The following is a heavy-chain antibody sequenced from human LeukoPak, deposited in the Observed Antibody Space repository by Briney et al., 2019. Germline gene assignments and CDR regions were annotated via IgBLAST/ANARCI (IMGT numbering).Heavy chain of an antibody. CDR2: ISYDGSNK. Sequence: GGSLRLSCAASGFTFSSYGMHWVRQAPGKGLEWVAVISYDGSNKYYADSVKGRFTISRGNSKNTLYLQMNSLRAEDTAVYYCAKDPYSSSWYYFDYWGQGTLVTVSS. V-gene: IGHV3-30*18. CDR3: AKDPYSSSWYYFDY. J-gene: IGHJ4*02. D-gene: IGHD6-13*01. CDR1: GFTFSSYG.